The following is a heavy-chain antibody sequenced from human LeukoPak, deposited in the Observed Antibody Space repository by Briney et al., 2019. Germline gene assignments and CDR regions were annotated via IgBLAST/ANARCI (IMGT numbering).Heavy chain of an antibody. D-gene: IGHD7-27*01. J-gene: IGHJ4*02. CDR1: GGSFSGYY. CDR3: ALAGDFDY. V-gene: IGHV4-34*01. CDR2: INHSGAT. Sequence: SETLSLTCAVYGGSFSGYYWSWIRQPPGKGLEWIGEINHSGATNHNPSLKSRVTMSVDTSKTQFSLRLSSVTAADTAVYYCALAGDFDYWGRGTPVTVSS.